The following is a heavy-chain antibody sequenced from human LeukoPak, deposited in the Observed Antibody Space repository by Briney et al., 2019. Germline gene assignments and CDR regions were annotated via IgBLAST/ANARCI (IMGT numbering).Heavy chain of an antibody. D-gene: IGHD2-15*01. CDR1: GFTFSSNW. J-gene: IGHJ4*01. V-gene: IGHV3-7*01. Sequence: GGSLTLTCAASGFTFSSNWMSWVRQAPGKGLEWVANIRQDGSDKYYMDSVKGRFTISRDNAKNSLSLQMNSLRAEDTAVYYCARDRDCGDGGCYPHFDYWGHRVQVTVSS. CDR3: ARDRDCGDGGCYPHFDY. CDR2: IRQDGSDK.